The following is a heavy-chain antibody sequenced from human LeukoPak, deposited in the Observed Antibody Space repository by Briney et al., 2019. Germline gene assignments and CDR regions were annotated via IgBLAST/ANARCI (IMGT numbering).Heavy chain of an antibody. Sequence: SETLSLTCTVSGGSISNGGYYWSWIRQHPGKGLEWIGYIYYSGNTYHNPSLKSRVTISVDTSNNQFSLNLSSVTAADTAVYYCARDHSGTYFGFYYYGMDVWGQGTTVTVSS. CDR3: ARDHSGTYFGFYYYGMDV. J-gene: IGHJ6*02. CDR1: GGSISNGGYY. D-gene: IGHD1-26*01. V-gene: IGHV4-31*03. CDR2: IYYSGNT.